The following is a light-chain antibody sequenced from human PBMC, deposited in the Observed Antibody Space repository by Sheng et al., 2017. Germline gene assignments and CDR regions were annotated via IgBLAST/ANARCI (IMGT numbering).Light chain of an antibody. CDR3: QQYGSTGS. CDR1: QSISSSF. V-gene: IGKV3-20*01. CDR2: GAF. Sequence: EIVLTQSPGTLSLSPGERATLSCRAGQSISSSFLGWYQQKPGQAPRLLIYGAFTRATGIPDRFSGSGSGTDFTLTISRLEPEDFAVYYCQQYGSTGSFGQGTKLEI. J-gene: IGKJ2*03.